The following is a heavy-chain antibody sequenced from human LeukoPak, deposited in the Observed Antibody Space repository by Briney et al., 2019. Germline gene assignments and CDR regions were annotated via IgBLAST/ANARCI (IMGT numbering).Heavy chain of an antibody. V-gene: IGHV3-23*01. Sequence: GESLRLSCAASGFTFSIFTINWVRQAPGKGLEWVSGISVSDSSTYYADSVKGRFTISRDNSKNTLYLQINSLRAEDTAVYYCAKGGGWLYYFDYWGQGTLVTVS. CDR1: GFTFSIFT. CDR2: ISVSDSST. J-gene: IGHJ4*02. CDR3: AKGGGWLYYFDY. D-gene: IGHD4-23*01.